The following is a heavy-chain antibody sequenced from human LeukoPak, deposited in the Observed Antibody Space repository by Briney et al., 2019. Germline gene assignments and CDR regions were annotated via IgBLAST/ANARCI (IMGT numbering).Heavy chain of an antibody. V-gene: IGHV3-48*01. Sequence: GGALRLSCAASGFTFSSYAMNWVRQAPGKGPEWISYITNSGSTIYHADSVKGRFTISRDNAKNSLYLQMNSLRAEDTAVYYCASERGYSYALDYWGQGTLVTVSS. J-gene: IGHJ4*02. CDR2: ITNSGSTI. CDR1: GFTFSSYA. CDR3: ASERGYSYALDY. D-gene: IGHD5-18*01.